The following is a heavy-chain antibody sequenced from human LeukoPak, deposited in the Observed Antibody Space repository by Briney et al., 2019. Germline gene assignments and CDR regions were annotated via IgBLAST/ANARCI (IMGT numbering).Heavy chain of an antibody. V-gene: IGHV4-61*02. J-gene: IGHJ4*02. Sequence: PSQTLSLTCTVSGGSISSGSYYWSWIRQPAGKGLEWIGRIYTSGSTNYNPSLKSRVTISVDTSKNQFSLKLSSVTAADTAVYYCARAEYYYDSSGCYYFDYWGQGTLVTVSS. CDR1: GGSISSGSYY. D-gene: IGHD3-22*01. CDR2: IYTSGST. CDR3: ARAEYYYDSSGCYYFDY.